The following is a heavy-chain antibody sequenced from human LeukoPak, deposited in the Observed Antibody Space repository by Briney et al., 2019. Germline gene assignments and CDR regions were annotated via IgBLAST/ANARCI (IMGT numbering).Heavy chain of an antibody. Sequence: GGSLRLSCAASGFTFSSYAMSWVRQAPGKGLEWVSAISGGGGSTYYADSVKGRFTISRDNSKNTLYLQMNSLRAEDTAVYYCAKVRPYYDILTGYYPSDAFDIWGQGTMVTVSS. CDR2: ISGGGGST. V-gene: IGHV3-23*01. D-gene: IGHD3-9*01. CDR3: AKVRPYYDILTGYYPSDAFDI. J-gene: IGHJ3*02. CDR1: GFTFSSYA.